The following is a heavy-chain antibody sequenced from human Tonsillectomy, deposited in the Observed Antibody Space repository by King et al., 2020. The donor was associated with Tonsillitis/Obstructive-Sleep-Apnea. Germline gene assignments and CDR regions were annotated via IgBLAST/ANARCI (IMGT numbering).Heavy chain of an antibody. CDR1: GFTFSSNA. J-gene: IGHJ3*02. CDR2: ISGIGVST. CDR3: AKSGYDFWSGYYAFDI. Sequence: VQLVESGGGLVQPGGSLRLSCAASGFTFSSNAMRWVRQGPGKGLEWVSAISGIGVSTYSADSVKGRFTISRDNSKNTLYLQMNSLRAEDTAVYYCAKSGYDFWSGYYAFDIWGQGTMVTVSS. D-gene: IGHD3-3*01. V-gene: IGHV3-23*04.